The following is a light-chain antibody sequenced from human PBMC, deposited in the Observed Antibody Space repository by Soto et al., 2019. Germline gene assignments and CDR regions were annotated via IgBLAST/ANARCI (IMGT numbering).Light chain of an antibody. CDR3: QQYGSTPPT. J-gene: IGKJ2*01. Sequence: EIVLTQSPGTLSLSPGERATLSCRASQSVTSSYLAWYQRKPGQAPRLLIFAASTRATGIPDRFSGSGSGTDFTLTISRLEPEDFPLYYCQQYGSTPPTFGQGTKVQIK. CDR2: AAS. CDR1: QSVTSSY. V-gene: IGKV3-20*01.